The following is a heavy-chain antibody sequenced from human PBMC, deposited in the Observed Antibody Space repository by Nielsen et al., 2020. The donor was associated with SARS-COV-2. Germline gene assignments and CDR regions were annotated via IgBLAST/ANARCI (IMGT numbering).Heavy chain of an antibody. Sequence: GGSLRLSCAASGFTFSSYSMNWVRQAPGKGLEWVSSISSSSSYIYYADSVKGRLTISRDNAKNSLNLQMNSLRAEDTAVYYCARDSRYYYDSSGYYDFDYWGQGTLVTVSS. D-gene: IGHD3-22*01. CDR2: ISSSSSYI. CDR1: GFTFSSYS. J-gene: IGHJ4*02. V-gene: IGHV3-21*01. CDR3: ARDSRYYYDSSGYYDFDY.